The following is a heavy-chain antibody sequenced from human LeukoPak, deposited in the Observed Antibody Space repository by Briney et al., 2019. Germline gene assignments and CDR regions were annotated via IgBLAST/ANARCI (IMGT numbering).Heavy chain of an antibody. Sequence: TGGSLRLSCAPSGFTFSSYGMSWVRQAPGKGLEWVSVISGSGGSTHYADSVKGRFTISRDNSKNTLYLQMNSLRAEDTAVYYCASQPDYYYYMDVWGKGTTVTVSS. CDR2: ISGSGGST. CDR3: ASQPDYYYYMDV. CDR1: GFTFSSYG. J-gene: IGHJ6*03. V-gene: IGHV3-23*01.